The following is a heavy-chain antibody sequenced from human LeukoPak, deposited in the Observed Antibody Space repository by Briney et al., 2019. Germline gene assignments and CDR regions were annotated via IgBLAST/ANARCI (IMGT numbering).Heavy chain of an antibody. CDR1: GYTFTGYY. CDR3: AGDRLTMVRGVTPPDY. D-gene: IGHD3-10*01. V-gene: IGHV1-2*02. Sequence: GASVKVSCKASGYTFTGYYMHWVRQAPGQGLEWMGWINPNSGGTNYAQKFQGRVTMTRDTSISTAYMELSRLRSDDTAVYYCAGDRLTMVRGVTPPDYWGQGTLVTVSS. CDR2: INPNSGGT. J-gene: IGHJ4*02.